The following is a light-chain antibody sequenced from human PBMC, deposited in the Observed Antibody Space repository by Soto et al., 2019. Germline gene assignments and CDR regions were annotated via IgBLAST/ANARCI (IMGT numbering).Light chain of an antibody. CDR3: AAWDDSLNGHV. J-gene: IGLJ3*02. V-gene: IGLV1-36*01. CDR1: SSNIGENY. CDR2: HDD. Sequence: QSVLTQPPSVSAAPRQRVTISCSGSSSNIGENYINWYQHLPGKAPKLLIYHDDLLSAGVSDRFSGSKFGTSASLAISDLQSEDEADYYCAAWDDSLNGHVFGGGTKLTVL.